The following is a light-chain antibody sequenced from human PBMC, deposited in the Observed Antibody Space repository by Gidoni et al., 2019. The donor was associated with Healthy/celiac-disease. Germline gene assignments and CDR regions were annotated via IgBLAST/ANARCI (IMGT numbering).Light chain of an antibody. CDR2: DVS. J-gene: IGLJ2*01. V-gene: IGLV2-14*01. Sequence: QSALTQPASVSGSPGQSITISCTGTSSDVGGYNYVSWYQQHPGKAPKLMICDVSYRPSGVSNRFSGSKSGNTASLTISGLQAEDEADYYCSSYTSSNIVVFGGGTKLTVL. CDR1: SSDVGGYNY. CDR3: SSYTSSNIVV.